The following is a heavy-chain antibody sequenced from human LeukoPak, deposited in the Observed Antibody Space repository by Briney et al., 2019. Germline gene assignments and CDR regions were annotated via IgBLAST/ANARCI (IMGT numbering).Heavy chain of an antibody. D-gene: IGHD3-3*01. Sequence: SETLSLTCTVSGGSISTYYWSWVRQPPGKGLEWIGYVYYSGSTEYNPSLKSRATISVDTSKIQFSLKLNSMTAADTAVYYCARACDFWSGYCYWGQGTLVTVSS. J-gene: IGHJ4*02. CDR3: ARACDFWSGYCY. CDR1: GGSISTYY. CDR2: VYYSGST. V-gene: IGHV4-59*01.